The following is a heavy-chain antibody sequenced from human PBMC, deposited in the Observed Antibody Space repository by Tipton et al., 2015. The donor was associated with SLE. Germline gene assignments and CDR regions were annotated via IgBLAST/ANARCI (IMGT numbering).Heavy chain of an antibody. CDR2: IYSRGNI. V-gene: IGHV4-59*08. Sequence: TLSLTCTVSGGSISSYYWNWMRQPPGKGLEWIGHIYSRGNINYNPSLKSRVTMSVDTSKNQFSLRLNSVTAADTAVYYCARQGFGASTGMDWFDPWGQGTLVTVSS. J-gene: IGHJ5*02. D-gene: IGHD3-10*01. CDR1: GGSISSYY. CDR3: ARQGFGASTGMDWFDP.